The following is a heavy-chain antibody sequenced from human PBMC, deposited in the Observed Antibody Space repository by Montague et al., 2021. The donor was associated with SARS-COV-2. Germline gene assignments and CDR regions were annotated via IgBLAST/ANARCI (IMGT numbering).Heavy chain of an antibody. D-gene: IGHD3-10*01. V-gene: IGHV4-39*02. J-gene: IGHJ5*02. CDR1: AGSISTNSYY. CDR3: ARLWDFYGSGSYKNSWFDP. CDR2: ISYSGST. Sequence: SETLSLTYTVSAGSISTNSYYWAWIRQPPGEGLEWIGSISYSGSTYFNPSLESRLTMSVDTSKNHFSLKLSSVTAADTAVYYCARLWDFYGSGSYKNSWFDPWGQGTRVTVSS.